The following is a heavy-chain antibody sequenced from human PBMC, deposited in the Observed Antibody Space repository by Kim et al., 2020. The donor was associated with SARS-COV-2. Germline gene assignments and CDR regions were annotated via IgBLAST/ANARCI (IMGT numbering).Heavy chain of an antibody. J-gene: IGHJ4*02. Sequence: GGSLRLSCTASGFTFGDYAMSWFRQAPGKGLEWVGFIRSKAYGGTTEYAASVKGRFTISRDDSKSIAYLQMNSLKTEDTAVYYCTLTPGYSSSWYDYWGQGTLVTVSS. CDR2: IRSKAYGGTT. CDR1: GFTFGDYA. V-gene: IGHV3-49*03. CDR3: TLTPGYSSSWYDY. D-gene: IGHD6-13*01.